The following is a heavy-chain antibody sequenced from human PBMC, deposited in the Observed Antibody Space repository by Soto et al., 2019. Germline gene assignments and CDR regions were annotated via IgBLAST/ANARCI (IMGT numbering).Heavy chain of an antibody. D-gene: IGHD6-19*01. CDR1: GFTFSSYW. CDR2: IKQDGSEK. J-gene: IGHJ3*02. Sequence: PGGSLRLSCAASGFTFSSYWMSWVRQAPGKGLEWVANIKQDGSEKYYVDSVKGRFTISRDNAKNSLYLQMNSLRAEDTAVYYCARENQWLAPDAFDIWGQGTMVTVSS. CDR3: ARENQWLAPDAFDI. V-gene: IGHV3-7*03.